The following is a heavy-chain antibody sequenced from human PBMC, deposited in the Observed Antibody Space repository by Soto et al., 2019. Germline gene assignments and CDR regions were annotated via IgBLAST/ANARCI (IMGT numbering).Heavy chain of an antibody. CDR2: IYWDDNE. CDR1: GFSLTTSRVG. J-gene: IGHJ6*03. V-gene: IGHV2-5*02. Sequence: QITLKESGPSLVKPTQTLTLTCTFSGFSLTTSRVGVGWVRQPPGKALEWLTVIYWDDNERFNTSLKTRLTITKDTSQNQVVLTMTDMDPVDTGTYYCVHLLRSHYYCSCMDVWGKGTTVTVSS. CDR3: VHLLRSHYYCSCMDV.